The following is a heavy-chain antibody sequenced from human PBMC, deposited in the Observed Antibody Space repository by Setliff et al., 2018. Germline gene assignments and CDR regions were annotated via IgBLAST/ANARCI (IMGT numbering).Heavy chain of an antibody. D-gene: IGHD5-12*01. Sequence: ASVKVSCKPSGYSFTSHYMHWVRQAPGQGLEWMGWINPNSGGTNYAQKFQGRVSMTRDTSISTAFLELNGLRSDDTAVYYCTKDLKKWLQFGWYFDLWGRGTLVTVS. CDR3: TKDLKKWLQFGWYFDL. V-gene: IGHV1-2*02. J-gene: IGHJ2*01. CDR2: INPNSGGT. CDR1: GYSFTSHY.